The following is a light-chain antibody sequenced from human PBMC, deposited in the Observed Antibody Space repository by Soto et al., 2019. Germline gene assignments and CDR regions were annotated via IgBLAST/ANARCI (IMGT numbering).Light chain of an antibody. CDR1: QSISSY. Sequence: DIQMTQSPSSLSASVGDRVTITCRASQSISSYLNWYQQKPGKAPKXLIYAASSLQSGVPSRFSGSGSGTDLTITISSLQPEDFATYYCQQSYSTPRTFGQGTKVDTK. J-gene: IGKJ1*01. CDR3: QQSYSTPRT. V-gene: IGKV1-39*01. CDR2: AAS.